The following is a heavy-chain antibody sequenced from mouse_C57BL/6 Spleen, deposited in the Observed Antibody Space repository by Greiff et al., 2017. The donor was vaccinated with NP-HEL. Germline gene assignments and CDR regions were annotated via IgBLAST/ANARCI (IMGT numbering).Heavy chain of an antibody. CDR1: GYTFTSYW. Sequence: VKLQQPGAELVRPGSSVKLSCKASGYTFTSYWMHWVKQRPIQGLEWIGNIDPSDSETHYNQKFKDKATLTVDKSSSTAYMQLSSLTSEDSAVYYCAKDTAVVKGAMDYWGQGTSVTVSS. V-gene: IGHV1-52*01. CDR2: IDPSDSET. J-gene: IGHJ4*01. CDR3: AKDTAVVKGAMDY. D-gene: IGHD1-1*01.